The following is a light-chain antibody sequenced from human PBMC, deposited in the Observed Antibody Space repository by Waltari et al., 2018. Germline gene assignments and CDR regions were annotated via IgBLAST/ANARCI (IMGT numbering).Light chain of an antibody. CDR1: QSVSRY. CDR2: TAI. J-gene: IGKJ1*01. V-gene: IGKV1-39*01. Sequence: DIQMTQSPSSLSASVADKVTITCRASQSVSRYLNWYQLKPGQAPKLLIYTAITLHSKVPSRFNGSGSGTDFTLTISSLQSEDVATYFCQQSSRTPWTFGQGTKVEIK. CDR3: QQSSRTPWT.